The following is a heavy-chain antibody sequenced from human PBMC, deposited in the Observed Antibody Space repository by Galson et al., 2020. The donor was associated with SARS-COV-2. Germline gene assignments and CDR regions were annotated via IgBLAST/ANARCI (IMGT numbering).Heavy chain of an antibody. J-gene: IGHJ4*02. D-gene: IGHD3-3*01. CDR2: IYYSGST. CDR1: GGSISSYY. CDR3: ARAAQTYYEFWSGYYNAPHFDY. V-gene: IGHV4-59*01. Sequence: SETLSLTCTVSGGSISSYYWSWIRQPPGKGLEWIGYIYYSGSTNYNPSLKSRVTISVDTSKNQFSLKLSSVTAADTAVYYCARAAQTYYEFWSGYYNAPHFDYWGQGTLVTVSS.